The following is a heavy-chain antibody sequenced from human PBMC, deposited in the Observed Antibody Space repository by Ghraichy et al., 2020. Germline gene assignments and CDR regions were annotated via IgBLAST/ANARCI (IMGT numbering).Heavy chain of an antibody. CDR2: IKSKTDGGTT. J-gene: IGHJ4*02. CDR3: TTALGGSGSYLLDY. Sequence: GGSLRLSCAASGFTFSNAWMSWVRQAPGKGLEWVGRIKSKTDGGTTDYAAPVKGRFTISRDDSKNTLYLQMNSLKTEDTAVYYCTTALGGSGSYLLDYWGQGTLVTVSS. D-gene: IGHD1-26*01. CDR1: GFTFSNAW. V-gene: IGHV3-15*01.